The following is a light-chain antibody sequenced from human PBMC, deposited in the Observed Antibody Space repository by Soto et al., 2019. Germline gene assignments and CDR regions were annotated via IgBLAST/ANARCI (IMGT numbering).Light chain of an antibody. CDR1: QGIGND. Sequence: AIQMAQSPSSQSASVGDRFPITCLASQGIGNDVGWFQQKPGKAPKLLIYAAATLQSGVPSRFSGSRSGTDFTLTISSLQPEDFATYYCLQDHNYPLTFGGGTKVEIK. V-gene: IGKV1-6*02. CDR2: AAA. J-gene: IGKJ4*01. CDR3: LQDHNYPLT.